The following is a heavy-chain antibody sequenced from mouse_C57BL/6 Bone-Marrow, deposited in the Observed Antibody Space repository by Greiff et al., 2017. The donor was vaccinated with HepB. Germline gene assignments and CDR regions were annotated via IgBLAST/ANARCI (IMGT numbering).Heavy chain of an antibody. CDR2: ISSGSSTI. CDR3: ARSFLRDYAMDY. CDR1: GFTFSDYG. D-gene: IGHD1-1*01. Sequence: EVKVEESGGGLVKPGGSLKLSCAASGFTFSDYGMHWVRQAPEKGLEWVAYISSGSSTIYYADTVKGRFTISRDNAKNTLFLQMTSLRSEDTAMYYCARSFLRDYAMDYWGQGTSVTVSS. V-gene: IGHV5-17*01. J-gene: IGHJ4*01.